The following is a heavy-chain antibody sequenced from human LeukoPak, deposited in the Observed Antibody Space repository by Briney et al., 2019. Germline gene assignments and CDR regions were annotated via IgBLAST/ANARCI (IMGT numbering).Heavy chain of an antibody. D-gene: IGHD1-14*01. CDR1: GFTFSRYA. CDR3: VKDLDNHYYQTLSDY. J-gene: IGHJ4*02. V-gene: IGHV3-64D*06. Sequence: GGSLRLSCSASGFTFSRYAMHWVRQAPGKGLEYVSAISNNGGSTYYADSVKGRFTISRDNSKNTLYLQMSSLRAEDTAVYYCVKDLDNHYYQTLSDYWGQGTLVTVSS. CDR2: ISNNGGST.